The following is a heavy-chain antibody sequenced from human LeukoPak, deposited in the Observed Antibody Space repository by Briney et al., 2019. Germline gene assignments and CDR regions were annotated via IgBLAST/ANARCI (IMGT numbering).Heavy chain of an antibody. CDR1: GFTFSSYW. D-gene: IGHD5-12*01. J-gene: IGHJ4*02. CDR3: AREGRVSGYDFDC. CDR2: INSDGSSI. Sequence: GGSLRLSCAASGFTFSSYWMRWVRQAPGKGLVWVARINSDGSSIAYPDSGKCRITRAGSNAKNTLYLQMNSMRVEDTAVYYCAREGRVSGYDFDCWGQGTLVTVSS. V-gene: IGHV3-74*03.